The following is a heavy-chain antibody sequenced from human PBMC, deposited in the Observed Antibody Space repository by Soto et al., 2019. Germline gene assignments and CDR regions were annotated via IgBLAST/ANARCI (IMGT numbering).Heavy chain of an antibody. CDR2: ISNDGRNR. CDR3: ARGWNLAPQDACDI. D-gene: IGHD1-1*01. CDR1: GFIFTDFA. V-gene: IGHV3-30*04. Sequence: ESGGGVVQPGRSLRLACAASGFIFTDFAFHWVRQAPGKGLEWVATISNDGRNRYYADSVKGRFTISRDNSKNTLYLEMISLRAEDTAVYYCARGWNLAPQDACDIWGQGTMVTVSS. J-gene: IGHJ3*02.